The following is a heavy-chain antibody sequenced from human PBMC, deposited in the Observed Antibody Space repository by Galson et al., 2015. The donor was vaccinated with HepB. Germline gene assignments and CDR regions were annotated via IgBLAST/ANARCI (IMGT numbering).Heavy chain of an antibody. D-gene: IGHD3-22*01. V-gene: IGHV3-64D*06. CDR3: LFNSSGYSFDY. J-gene: IGHJ4*02. CDR1: GFTFRTYS. CDR2: ISSNGGST. Sequence: SLRLSCAASGFTFRTYSMHWVRQAPGKGLDYISGISSNGGSTYYADSVKGRFTISRDNSKNTLFLQMSSLRVEDTAVYYCLFNSSGYSFDYWGQGTLVTVSS.